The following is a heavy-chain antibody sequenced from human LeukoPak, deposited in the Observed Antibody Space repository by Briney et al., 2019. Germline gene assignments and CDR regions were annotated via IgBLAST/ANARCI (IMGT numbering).Heavy chain of an antibody. CDR2: IIPIFGTA. CDR1: GGSFSSEA. CDR3: GRKAGDCGGGICYSIDY. Sequence: SVKVSCKAFGGSFSSEAISWGPQSPGHGVEWMRGIIPIFGTAKYAQNVQGRVIITTDESTSTAYMEVSNLRSEDTAVYYGGRKAGDCGGGICYSIDYWGQGTLVTVSS. D-gene: IGHD2-15*01. J-gene: IGHJ4*02. V-gene: IGHV1-69*05.